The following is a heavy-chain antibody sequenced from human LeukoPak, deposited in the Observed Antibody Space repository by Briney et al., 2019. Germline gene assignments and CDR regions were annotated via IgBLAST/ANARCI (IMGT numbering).Heavy chain of an antibody. CDR1: GFIFSACA. J-gene: IGHJ4*02. CDR3: TTGRMVRGVIIDY. D-gene: IGHD3-10*01. V-gene: IGHV3-73*01. CDR2: IGSRADNHAT. Sequence: GGSLRLSCAASGFIFSACAVHWIRQAPGKGLEWVGLIGSRADNHATLYGASMEGKFTISRDDSKNTAYLQMNSLKTEDTAVYYCTTGRMVRGVIIDYWGQGTLVTVSS.